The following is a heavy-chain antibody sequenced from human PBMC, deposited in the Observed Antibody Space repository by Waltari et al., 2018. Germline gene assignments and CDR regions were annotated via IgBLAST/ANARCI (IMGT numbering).Heavy chain of an antibody. CDR3: ARAPRYSSSPGWFDP. Sequence: QVQLVQSGAEVQKPGSSVKVSCKASGGTFSSYAISWVRQAPGQGLEWMGGIIPIFGTANYAQKFQVRVTITTDESTSTAYMERSSLRSEDTAVYYCARAPRYSSSPGWFDPWGQGTLVTVSS. J-gene: IGHJ5*02. D-gene: IGHD6-13*01. CDR1: GGTFSSYA. CDR2: IIPIFGTA. V-gene: IGHV1-69*05.